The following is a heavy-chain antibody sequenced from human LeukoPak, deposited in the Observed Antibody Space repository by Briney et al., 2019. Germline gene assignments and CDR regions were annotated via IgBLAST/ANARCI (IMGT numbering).Heavy chain of an antibody. CDR1: GASISRDTYF. V-gene: IGHV4-39*01. J-gene: IGHJ4*02. Sequence: SETLSLTCTVSGASISRDTYFWGWIRQSPEKGLEWIGSIDSSGATHYNSSLKSRVIISVDTSKNHVSLNLTSVTFADTAVYYCARHGHIQFWLYWRPGTQVIASS. CDR3: ARHGHIQFWLY. CDR2: IDSSGAT. D-gene: IGHD2-2*02.